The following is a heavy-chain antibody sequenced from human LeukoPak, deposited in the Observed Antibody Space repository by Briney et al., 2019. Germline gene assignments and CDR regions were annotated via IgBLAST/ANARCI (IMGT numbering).Heavy chain of an antibody. CDR2: ISGGGGST. V-gene: IGHV3-23*01. Sequence: GGSLRLSCAASELTFSNYAMNWGRQAPGKELEWVSGISGGGGSTYYADSVKGRFTISRGNSKNTLYLQMDSLRAEDTALYYCAKGSGINHYHWIDPWGQGTLVTVSS. D-gene: IGHD1-14*01. CDR1: ELTFSNYA. J-gene: IGHJ5*02. CDR3: AKGSGINHYHWIDP.